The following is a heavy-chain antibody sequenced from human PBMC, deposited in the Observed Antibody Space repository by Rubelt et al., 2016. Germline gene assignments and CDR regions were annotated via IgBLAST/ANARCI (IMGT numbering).Heavy chain of an antibody. V-gene: IGHV3-21*01. CDR2: ISSSSSYI. Sequence: VQLVESGGGVVQPGRSLRLSCAASGFTFSSYGMHWVRQAPGKGLEWVSSISSSSSYIYYADSVNGRFTISRDNAKNSLYLQMNSLRAEDTAVYYCARAPGGYSYGYDLNYFDYWGQGTLVTVSS. D-gene: IGHD5-18*01. CDR1: GFTFSSYG. J-gene: IGHJ4*02. CDR3: ARAPGGYSYGYDLNYFDY.